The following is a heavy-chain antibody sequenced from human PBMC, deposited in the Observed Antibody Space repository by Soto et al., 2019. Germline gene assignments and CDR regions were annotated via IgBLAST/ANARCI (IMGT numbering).Heavy chain of an antibody. J-gene: IGHJ6*02. CDR3: ARQGYCSGGSCYQNYYYYGMDV. CDR1: GYSFTSYW. Sequence: GESLKISCKGSGYSFTSYWISCVRQMPGKGLEWMVRIDPSDSYTNYSPSFQGHVTISADKSISTAYLQWSSLKASDTAMYYCARQGYCSGGSCYQNYYYYGMDVWGQGTTVTVSS. CDR2: IDPSDSYT. V-gene: IGHV5-10-1*01. D-gene: IGHD2-15*01.